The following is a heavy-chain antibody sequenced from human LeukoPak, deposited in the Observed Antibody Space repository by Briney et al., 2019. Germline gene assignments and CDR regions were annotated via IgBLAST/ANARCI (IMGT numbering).Heavy chain of an antibody. Sequence: GGSLRLSCAASGFTFSSYEMNWVRQAPGKGLEWVSYISSSGSTIYYADSVKGRFTISRDNAKNSLYLQMNSLSAQDPAVYYCARANSSGWYVESFDSWGQGTLVTVSS. CDR3: ARANSSGWYVESFDS. V-gene: IGHV3-48*03. J-gene: IGHJ4*02. CDR2: ISSSGSTI. D-gene: IGHD6-19*01. CDR1: GFTFSSYE.